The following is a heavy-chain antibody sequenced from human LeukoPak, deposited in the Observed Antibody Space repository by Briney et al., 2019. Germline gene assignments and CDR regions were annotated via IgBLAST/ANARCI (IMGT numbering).Heavy chain of an antibody. Sequence: ASVKVSCKASGYTFTSYDINWVRQATGQGLEWMGWMNPNSGNTGYAQKFQGRVTITRNTSISTAYMELSSLRSEDTAVYYCARGSSSWRRTYWFDPWGQGTLVTVSS. CDR3: ARGSSSWRRTYWFDP. J-gene: IGHJ5*02. CDR2: MNPNSGNT. CDR1: GYTFTSYD. V-gene: IGHV1-8*03. D-gene: IGHD6-13*01.